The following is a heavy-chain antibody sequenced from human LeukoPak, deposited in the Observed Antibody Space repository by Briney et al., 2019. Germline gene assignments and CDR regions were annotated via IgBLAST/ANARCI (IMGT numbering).Heavy chain of an antibody. V-gene: IGHV3-74*01. J-gene: IGHJ5*02. CDR1: GFTLTSVC. D-gene: IGHD2-8*02. Sequence: RGSPRLSSALSGFTLTSVCMHCVCQVPGKGLVWVSRINSDGSSTTYADSVKGRFTISRDNAKSTLYLQMNSLRAEDTAVYYCANRAESRDSVYCLDAWVQGTLVTVSS. CDR3: ANRAESRDSVYCLDA. CDR2: INSDGSST.